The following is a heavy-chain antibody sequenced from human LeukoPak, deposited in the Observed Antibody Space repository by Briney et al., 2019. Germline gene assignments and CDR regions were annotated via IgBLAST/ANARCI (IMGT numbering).Heavy chain of an antibody. CDR1: GFTVSFNY. V-gene: IGHV3-53*01. Sequence: GRSLRLSCAASGFTVSFNYMSRVRQAPGKGLEWISVIDSGDSTYYADSVKGRFTIARDDAKNTQYLQMNSLRAEDTAIYYGERAQWRTYSYYYMDVWGKETTVTVSS. CDR3: ERAQWRTYSYYYMDV. J-gene: IGHJ6*03. D-gene: IGHD6-19*01. CDR2: IDSGDST.